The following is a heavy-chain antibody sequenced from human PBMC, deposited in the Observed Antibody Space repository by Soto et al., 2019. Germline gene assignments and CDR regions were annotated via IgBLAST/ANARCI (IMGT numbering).Heavy chain of an antibody. CDR3: AMISTLWGHTILVPFQ. Sequence: GQGLEWIGYIHHSGSTYYNPSLKSRVTISVDRSKNQFSLKLSSVTAADTFVTWRAMISTLWGHTILVPFQ. D-gene: IGHD7-27*01. J-gene: IGHJ1*01. V-gene: IGHV4-30-2*01. CDR2: IHHSGST.